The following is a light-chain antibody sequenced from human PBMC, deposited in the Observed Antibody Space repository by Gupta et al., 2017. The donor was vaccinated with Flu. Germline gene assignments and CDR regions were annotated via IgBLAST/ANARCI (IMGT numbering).Light chain of an antibody. CDR3: HQSYNTPGWT. CDR2: AAS. CDR1: QSISSY. V-gene: IGKV1-39*01. Sequence: DIQMTQSPSSLSASVGDRVTITCRASQSISSYLNWYQQKPGKAPKLLIYAASTLQSEVPSRFSGSGSGTDFTLTISSRQPEDFAPYYCHQSYNTPGWTFGQGTKVEIK. J-gene: IGKJ1*01.